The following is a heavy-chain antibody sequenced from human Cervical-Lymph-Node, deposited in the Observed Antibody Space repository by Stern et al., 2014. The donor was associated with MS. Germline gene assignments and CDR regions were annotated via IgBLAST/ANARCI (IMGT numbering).Heavy chain of an antibody. CDR2: VNHSGST. V-gene: IGHV4-34*01. CDR3: ARVLGDYYYYYYPMDV. CDR1: GGSFSAYY. D-gene: IGHD4-17*01. Sequence: QAQLQQSGAGLLKPSETLSLTCAVYGGSFSAYYWSWIRQSPEKGLEWVGEVNHSGSTNYKPSPTSRGAISADTAQNQISLRLTSVTAADTAVYYCARVLGDYYYYYYPMDVWGQGTTVTVSS. J-gene: IGHJ6*02.